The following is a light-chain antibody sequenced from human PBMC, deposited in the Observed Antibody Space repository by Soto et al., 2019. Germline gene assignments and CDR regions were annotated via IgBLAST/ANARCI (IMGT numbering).Light chain of an antibody. V-gene: IGKV3-20*01. CDR3: QHWVT. Sequence: EIVLTQSPGTLSLSPGERATLSCRASQSVSSSYLAWYQQKPGQAPRLLIYGASSRATGIPDRFSGSGSGTDLTLTISTLEPEDFAVYYCQHWVTCGPGTKVDIK. CDR2: GAS. CDR1: QSVSSSY. J-gene: IGKJ3*01.